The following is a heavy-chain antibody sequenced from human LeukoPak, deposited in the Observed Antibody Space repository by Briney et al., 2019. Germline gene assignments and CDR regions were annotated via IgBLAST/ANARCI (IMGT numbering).Heavy chain of an antibody. Sequence: PSETLSLTCSVSGGSINTRSYYWGWIRQPPGKGLEWIGSIYYGGLTYYNPSLKSRLTLSAYTSRNHFFLKVNSVTAADMSVYYCARLPILGVVDYWGQGILVTVSS. V-gene: IGHV4-39*02. CDR1: GGSINTRSYY. D-gene: IGHD1-26*01. CDR3: ARLPILGVVDY. J-gene: IGHJ4*02. CDR2: IYYGGLT.